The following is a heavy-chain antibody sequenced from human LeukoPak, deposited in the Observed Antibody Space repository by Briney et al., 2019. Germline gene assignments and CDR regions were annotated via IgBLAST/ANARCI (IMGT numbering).Heavy chain of an antibody. J-gene: IGHJ4*02. V-gene: IGHV1-46*03. CDR1: GYTFTSYY. D-gene: IGHD2-2*01. CDR2: INPSGGST. Sequence: ASVKVSCKASGYTFTSYYMHWVRQAPGQGLEWMGIINPSGGSTSYAQKFQGRVTMTRDTSTSTVYMELSSLRSEDTAVYYCATSHGPGAPAANPLFDYWGQGTLVTVSS. CDR3: ATSHGPGAPAANPLFDY.